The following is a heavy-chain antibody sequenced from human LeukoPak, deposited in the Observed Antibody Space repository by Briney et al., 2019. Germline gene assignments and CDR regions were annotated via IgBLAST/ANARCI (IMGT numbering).Heavy chain of an antibody. V-gene: IGHV3-23*01. CDR3: TKFFLGRRDYVWGNYRYLAFDI. CDR1: GFTFSNYA. J-gene: IGHJ3*02. Sequence: GGSLRLSCAASGFTFSNYAMSWVRQAPGKGLEWVSSLSSSGGTTYYADSVKGRFTISRDNSKNTLYLQMNSLKTEDTAVYYCTKFFLGRRDYVWGNYRYLAFDIWGHGTMVTVSS. CDR2: LSSSGGTT. D-gene: IGHD3-16*02.